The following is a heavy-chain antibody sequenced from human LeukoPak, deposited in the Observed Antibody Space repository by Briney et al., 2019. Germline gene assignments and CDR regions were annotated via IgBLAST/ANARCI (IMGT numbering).Heavy chain of an antibody. CDR2: IGTAGDT. CDR1: GFTFSSYD. J-gene: IGHJ6*02. V-gene: IGHV3-13*04. Sequence: QPGGSLRLSCAASGFTFSSYDMHWVRQLPGRGLEWVSVIGTAGDTYYPDSVKGRFTISRENAKNSLYLQMNSLRDGDTAVYYCARSGAGSYYPILYGMDVWGQGTTVTVSS. D-gene: IGHD3-10*01. CDR3: ARSGAGSYYPILYGMDV.